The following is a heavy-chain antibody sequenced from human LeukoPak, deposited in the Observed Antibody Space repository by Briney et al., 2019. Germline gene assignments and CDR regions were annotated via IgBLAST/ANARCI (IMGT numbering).Heavy chain of an antibody. V-gene: IGHV3-9*01. J-gene: IGHJ2*01. CDR1: GFTFDDYA. D-gene: IGHD3-10*01. CDR3: AKAYYYGSAQGYFDL. Sequence: GGSLRLSCAASGFTFDDYAMHWVRQAPGKGLEWVSGISWNSGSIGYADSVKGRFTISRDNAKNSLYLQMNSLRAEDTALYYCAKAYYYGSAQGYFDLWGRGTLVTVSS. CDR2: ISWNSGSI.